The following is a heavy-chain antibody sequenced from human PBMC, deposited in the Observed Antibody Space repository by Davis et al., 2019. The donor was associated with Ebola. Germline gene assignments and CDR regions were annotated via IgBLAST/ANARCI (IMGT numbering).Heavy chain of an antibody. D-gene: IGHD3-22*01. J-gene: IGHJ5*02. CDR2: ISAYNGST. Sequence: ASVKVSCNASGYTLTSHVISWVRQSSGQGLEGVGWISAYNGSTHEAQKLQGRVTMTTDTSTSTAYIELRSLRSDDPAVYYCARGITMIKVGWCDPWGQGTLVTVSS. V-gene: IGHV1-18*01. CDR3: ARGITMIKVGWCDP. CDR1: GYTLTSHV.